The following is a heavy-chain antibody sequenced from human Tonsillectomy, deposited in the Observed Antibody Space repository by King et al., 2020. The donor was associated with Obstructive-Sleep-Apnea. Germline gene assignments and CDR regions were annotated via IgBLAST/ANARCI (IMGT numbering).Heavy chain of an antibody. Sequence: VQLVESGGGLAQPGRSLRLSCAASGFTFDDYAMHWVRQAPGKGLEWVSGSSWNGGGRGYADSVKGRFTISRDNAKSSLYLQMNSLRAEDTALYYCAKDISYDILTGDFDYWGQGTLVTVSS. CDR3: AKDISYDILTGDFDY. J-gene: IGHJ4*02. CDR1: GFTFDDYA. D-gene: IGHD3-9*01. CDR2: SSWNGGGR. V-gene: IGHV3-9*01.